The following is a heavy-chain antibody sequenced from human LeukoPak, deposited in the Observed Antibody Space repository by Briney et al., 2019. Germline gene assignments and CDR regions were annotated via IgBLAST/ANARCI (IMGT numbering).Heavy chain of an antibody. CDR2: IYSSGST. CDR1: DGSISSYY. Sequence: SETLSLTCTVSDGSISSYYWSWIRQPAGKGLEWIGRIYSSGSTNYNPSLKSRVAMSVDTSKNQFSLKLSSVTAADTAVYYCARGDNGYCSGGSCYSPRIWGQGTMVTVSS. V-gene: IGHV4-4*07. J-gene: IGHJ3*02. CDR3: ARGDNGYCSGGSCYSPRI. D-gene: IGHD2-15*01.